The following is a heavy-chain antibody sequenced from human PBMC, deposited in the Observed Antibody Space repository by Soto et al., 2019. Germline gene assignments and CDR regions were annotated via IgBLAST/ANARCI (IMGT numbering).Heavy chain of an antibody. J-gene: IGHJ4*02. D-gene: IGHD2-2*01. CDR2: IYYSGST. CDR1: GGSITNYY. V-gene: IGHV4-59*01. Sequence: SETLSITSTDSGGSITNYYRGRIRQPPGKGLEWLGYIYYSGSTNYNPSLKSRVTISVDTSKNQFSLKLRSVTAADTAVYYCARLYCGSTNCYDLFHYWGQGTPVTVS. CDR3: ARLYCGSTNCYDLFHY.